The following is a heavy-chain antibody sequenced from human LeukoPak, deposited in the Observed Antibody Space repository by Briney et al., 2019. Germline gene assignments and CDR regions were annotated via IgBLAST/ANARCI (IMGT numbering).Heavy chain of an antibody. V-gene: IGHV3-15*01. J-gene: IGHJ4*02. Sequence: PGGSLRLSCAASGFTFSNAWMSWVRQAPGKGLEWVGRIKSKTDGGTTDSAAPVKGRFTISRDDSKTTLYLQMNSLKTEDTAVYYCTTHKYYYDSSGYYYFDYWGQGTLVTVSS. CDR3: TTHKYYYDSSGYYYFDY. CDR1: GFTFSNAW. D-gene: IGHD3-22*01. CDR2: IKSKTDGGTT.